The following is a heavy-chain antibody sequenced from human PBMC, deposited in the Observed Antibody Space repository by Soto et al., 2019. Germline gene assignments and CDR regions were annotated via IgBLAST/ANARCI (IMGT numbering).Heavy chain of an antibody. CDR3: AREGYCSGGTCQPFYYSYGMVV. D-gene: IGHD2-15*01. J-gene: IGHJ6*02. CDR2: INPSGGST. V-gene: IGHV1-46*01. Sequence: QVQLVQSGAEVKKPGASVKVSCKASGYTFTSYYMHWVRQAPGQGLEWMGIINPSGGSTSYAQKCQGRVTMTRDTSTSTVYMELSSLRSEDTAVYYCAREGYCSGGTCQPFYYSYGMVVWGQGTTVTVSS. CDR1: GYTFTSYY.